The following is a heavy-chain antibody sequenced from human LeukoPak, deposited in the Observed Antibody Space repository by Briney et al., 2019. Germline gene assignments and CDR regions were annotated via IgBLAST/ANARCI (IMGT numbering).Heavy chain of an antibody. J-gene: IGHJ6*02. V-gene: IGHV1-8*01. D-gene: IGHD6-19*01. CDR1: GYTFTSYD. CDR3: ARGLHSGWYRYYYYGMDV. CDR2: MNPNSGNT. Sequence: ASVKVSCKASGYTFTSYDINWVRQATGQGLEWMGWMNPNSGNTGYAQKFQGRVTMTRNTSISTAYMELSSLRSEDTAVYYCARGLHSGWYRYYYYGMDVWGQGTTVTVPS.